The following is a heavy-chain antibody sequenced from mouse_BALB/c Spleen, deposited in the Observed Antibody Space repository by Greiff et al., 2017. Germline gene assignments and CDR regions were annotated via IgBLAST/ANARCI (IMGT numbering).Heavy chain of an antibody. CDR2: ISYSGST. Sequence: EVQLVESGPGLVKPSQSLSLTCTVTGYSITSDYAWNWIRQFPGNKLEWMGYISYSGSTSYNPSLKSRISITRDTSKNQFFLQLNSVTTEDTATYYCARRYRYDYFDYWGQGTTLTVSS. CDR1: GYSITSDYA. J-gene: IGHJ2*01. CDR3: ARRYRYDYFDY. D-gene: IGHD2-14*01. V-gene: IGHV3-2*02.